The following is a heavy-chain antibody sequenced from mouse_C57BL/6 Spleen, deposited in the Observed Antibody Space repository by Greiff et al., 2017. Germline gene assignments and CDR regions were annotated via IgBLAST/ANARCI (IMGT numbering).Heavy chain of an antibody. CDR2: INPNNGGT. D-gene: IGHD2-1*01. V-gene: IGHV1-22*01. Sequence: VQLQQSGPELVKPGASVKMSCKASGYTFTDYYMHWVKQSPGKSLEWIGYINPNNGGTSYNQKFKGKATLTVNTSSSTAYMQLRSLTSEDSAVYYCARGGNYGDAMDYWGQGTSVTVSS. CDR3: ARGGNYGDAMDY. CDR1: GYTFTDYY. J-gene: IGHJ4*01.